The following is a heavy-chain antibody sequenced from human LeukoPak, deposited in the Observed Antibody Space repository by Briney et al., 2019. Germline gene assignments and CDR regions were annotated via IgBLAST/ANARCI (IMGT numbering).Heavy chain of an antibody. J-gene: IGHJ4*02. Sequence: ASVKVSFETSGFTFTGYYMHWVRQAPGQGLEWMGWINPHSDGTNYAQKFQGRITLTRDTSITTAYMELRGLRYDDTAVYYCARADRSDWYFGYWGQGTLVTVSS. CDR2: INPHSDGT. D-gene: IGHD3-22*01. CDR3: ARADRSDWYFGY. V-gene: IGHV1-2*02. CDR1: GFTFTGYY.